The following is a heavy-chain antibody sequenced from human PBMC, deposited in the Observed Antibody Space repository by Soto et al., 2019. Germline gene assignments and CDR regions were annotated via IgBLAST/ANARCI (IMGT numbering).Heavy chain of an antibody. CDR3: ARKVLGSTSRPDWWYFDL. CDR1: GFTFINYA. D-gene: IGHD2-2*01. CDR2: ISGGGDRT. V-gene: IGHV3-23*01. J-gene: IGHJ2*01. Sequence: EVQLLESGGGLVQPGGSLRLSGVGSGFTFINYAMNWVRQTPGKGLEWVSTISGGGDRTFDADTVKGRFTISRDNSKNTVNLQMNSLRADDTAVYYCARKVLGSTSRPDWWYFDLWGRGTRVTVSS.